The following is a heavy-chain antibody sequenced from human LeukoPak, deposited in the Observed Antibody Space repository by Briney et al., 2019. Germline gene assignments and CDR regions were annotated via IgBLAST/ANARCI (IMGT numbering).Heavy chain of an antibody. CDR1: GFTFSSYW. Sequence: QTGGSLRLSCAGSGFTFSSYWMSWVRQAPGKGLEWVANMRHDGSEKYYVDSVRGRFTISRDNAKNSLYLQMNSLRAEDTAVHYCARDRIQLWKGFDYWGQGTLVTVSS. CDR2: MRHDGSEK. V-gene: IGHV3-7*01. J-gene: IGHJ4*02. D-gene: IGHD5-18*01. CDR3: ARDRIQLWKGFDY.